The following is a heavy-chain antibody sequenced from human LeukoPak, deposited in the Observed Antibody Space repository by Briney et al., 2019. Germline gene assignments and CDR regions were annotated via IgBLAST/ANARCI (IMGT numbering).Heavy chain of an antibody. CDR2: IIPIFGTA. V-gene: IGHV1-69*13. Sequence: SVKVSCKASGGTFSSYAISWVRQAPGQGLEWMGGIIPIFGTANYAQRFQGRVTITADESTSTAYMELSSLRSEDTAVYYCARANPWSYYFDYWGQGTLVTVSS. CDR1: GGTFSSYA. J-gene: IGHJ4*02. D-gene: IGHD1-14*01. CDR3: ARANPWSYYFDY.